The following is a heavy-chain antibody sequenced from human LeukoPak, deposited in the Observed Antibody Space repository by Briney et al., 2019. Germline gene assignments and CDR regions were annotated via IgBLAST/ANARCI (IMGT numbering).Heavy chain of an antibody. CDR3: ASPGGHYYGSGSYYKFDY. CDR2: IIPIFGTA. D-gene: IGHD3-10*01. Sequence: SVKVSCKASGGSFSSYAISWVRQAPGHGLEWMGGIIPIFGTANYAQKFQGRVTITADESTSTAYMELSSLRSEDTAVYYCASPGGHYYGSGSYYKFDYWGQGTLVTVSS. V-gene: IGHV1-69*01. J-gene: IGHJ4*02. CDR1: GGSFSSYA.